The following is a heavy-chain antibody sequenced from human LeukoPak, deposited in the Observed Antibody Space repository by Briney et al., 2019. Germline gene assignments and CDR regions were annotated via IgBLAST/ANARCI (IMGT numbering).Heavy chain of an antibody. V-gene: IGHV3-23*01. D-gene: IGHD6-6*01. J-gene: IGHJ4*02. Sequence: GGSLRLSCAASGFTFSSYSMNWVRQAPGKGLEWVSRISGTGGTTFYADSVKGRFTISRDNSKNTLYLQMNSLRAEDTAVYYCARGGKYSSSSFDYWGQGTLVTVSS. CDR1: GFTFSSYS. CDR2: ISGTGGTT. CDR3: ARGGKYSSSSFDY.